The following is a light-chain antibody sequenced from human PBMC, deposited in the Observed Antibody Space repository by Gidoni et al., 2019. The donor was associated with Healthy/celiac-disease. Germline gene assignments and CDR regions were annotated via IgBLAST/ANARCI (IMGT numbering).Light chain of an antibody. Sequence: QSLLTPPPPVSGAPGQRVTISCTGSSSNIGAGYDVHWYQQLPGTAPKLLIYGNSNRPSGVPDRFSGSKSGTSASLAITGLQAEDEADYYCQSYDSSLSGWDVVFGGGTKLTVL. V-gene: IGLV1-40*01. CDR2: GNS. J-gene: IGLJ2*01. CDR1: SSNIGAGYD. CDR3: QSYDSSLSGWDVV.